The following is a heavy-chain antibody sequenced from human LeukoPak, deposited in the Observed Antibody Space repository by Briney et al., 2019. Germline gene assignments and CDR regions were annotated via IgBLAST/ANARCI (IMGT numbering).Heavy chain of an antibody. CDR1: GGTFTSYA. J-gene: IGHJ6*03. Sequence: GASVKVSCKASGGTFTSYAISWVRQAPGQGLEWMGGIIPIFGTANYAQKFQGRVTITTDESTSTAYMELSNLRSEDTAVYYCARDGYWDRRSMDVWGKGTTVTVSS. CDR2: IIPIFGTA. CDR3: ARDGYWDRRSMDV. V-gene: IGHV1-69*05. D-gene: IGHD6-25*01.